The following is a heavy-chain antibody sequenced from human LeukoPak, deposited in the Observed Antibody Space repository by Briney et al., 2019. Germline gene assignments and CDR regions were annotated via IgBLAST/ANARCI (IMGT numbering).Heavy chain of an antibody. V-gene: IGHV5-51*01. CDR1: GYSFTSYW. CDR2: FYPGDSDT. CDR3: ARSPGGFTYGRNWFDP. D-gene: IGHD5-18*01. J-gene: IGHJ5*02. Sequence: GESLKISCKTSGYSFTSYWIAWVRQMPGKGREWMGIFYPGDSDTRYSPSFQGQVTISADKSISTAYLQLSSLKASDTAVYYCARSPGGFTYGRNWFDPWGQGTLVSVSS.